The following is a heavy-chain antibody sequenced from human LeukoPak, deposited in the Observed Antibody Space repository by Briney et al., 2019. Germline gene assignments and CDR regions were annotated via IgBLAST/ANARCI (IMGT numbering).Heavy chain of an antibody. CDR3: AADRLGIAAAGTGRGGFYYYYMDV. D-gene: IGHD6-13*01. CDR2: ISSSSSTI. Sequence: GGSLRLSCAASGFTFSSYSMNWVRQAPGKGLEWVSYISSSSSTIYYADSVKGRFTISRDNAKNSLYLQMNSLRAEDTAVYYCAADRLGIAAAGTGRGGFYYYYMDVWGKGTTVTISS. CDR1: GFTFSSYS. J-gene: IGHJ6*03. V-gene: IGHV3-48*01.